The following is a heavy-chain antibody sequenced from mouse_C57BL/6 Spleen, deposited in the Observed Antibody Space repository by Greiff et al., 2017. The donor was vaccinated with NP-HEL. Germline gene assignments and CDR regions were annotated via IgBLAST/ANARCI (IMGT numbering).Heavy chain of an antibody. CDR3: TTGLLLRERYFDV. Sequence: VQLQQSGAELVRPGASVKLSCTASGFNIKDDYMHWVKQRPEQGLEWIGWIDPENGDTEYASKFQGKATITADTSSNTAYLQLSSLTSEDTAVYYCTTGLLLRERYFDVWGTGTTVTVSS. J-gene: IGHJ1*03. D-gene: IGHD1-1*01. CDR2: IDPENGDT. CDR1: GFNIKDDY. V-gene: IGHV14-4*01.